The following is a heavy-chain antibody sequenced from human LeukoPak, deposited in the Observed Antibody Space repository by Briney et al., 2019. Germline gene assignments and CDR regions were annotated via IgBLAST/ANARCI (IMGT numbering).Heavy chain of an antibody. CDR3: ARRLHYYGSGLYDAFDI. V-gene: IGHV3-7*03. J-gene: IGHJ3*02. CDR2: IKQDGSEK. Sequence: GGSLRLSCAASGFTFSTYWMSWVRQAPGKGLEWVANIKQDGSEKYYVDSVKGRFTISRDNAKNSLYLQMNSLKASDTAMYYCARRLHYYGSGLYDAFDIWGRGTMVTVSS. CDR1: GFTFSTYW. D-gene: IGHD3-10*01.